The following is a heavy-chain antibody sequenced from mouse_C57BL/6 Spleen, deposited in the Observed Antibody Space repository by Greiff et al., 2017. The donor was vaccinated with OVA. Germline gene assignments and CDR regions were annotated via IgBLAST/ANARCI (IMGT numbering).Heavy chain of an antibody. CDR3: ARSYYDVGTAY. Sequence: VQLQQPGAELVRPGSSVKLSCKASGYTFTSYWMDWVQQRPGQGLEWIGNIYPSDSETHYNQKFKDKATLTVDKSSSTAYMQLSSLTSEDSAVYYCARSYYDVGTAYWGQGTLVTVSA. J-gene: IGHJ3*01. D-gene: IGHD2-4*01. CDR1: GYTFTSYW. V-gene: IGHV1-61*01. CDR2: IYPSDSET.